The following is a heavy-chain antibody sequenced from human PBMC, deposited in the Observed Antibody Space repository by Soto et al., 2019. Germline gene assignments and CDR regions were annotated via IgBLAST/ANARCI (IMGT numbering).Heavy chain of an antibody. J-gene: IGHJ4*02. CDR1: GGSISSGGYY. D-gene: IGHD1-26*01. CDR2: IYYSGST. Sequence: QVQLQESGPDLVKPSQTLSLTCTVSGGSISSGGYYWSWIRQHPGKGLEWIGYIYYSGSTYYHPTLKSRVTILVDTSKNQFYLKLSSVTAADTAVYYCARWVGATTFDYWGQATLVTVSS. V-gene: IGHV4-31*03. CDR3: ARWVGATTFDY.